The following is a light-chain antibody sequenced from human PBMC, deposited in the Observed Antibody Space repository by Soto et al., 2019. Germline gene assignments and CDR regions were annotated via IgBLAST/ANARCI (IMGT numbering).Light chain of an antibody. CDR2: GAS. CDR3: QQYGSSPRT. J-gene: IGKJ1*01. CDR1: QTITGSY. Sequence: EIVLTQSPGIPSLSPGERATLSCRASQTITGSYLAWYQQKPGQAPRLLIYGASIRATGIPDRFSGSGSGTDFTLTISRLEPEDFAVYYCQQYGSSPRTFGQGTKVEIK. V-gene: IGKV3-20*01.